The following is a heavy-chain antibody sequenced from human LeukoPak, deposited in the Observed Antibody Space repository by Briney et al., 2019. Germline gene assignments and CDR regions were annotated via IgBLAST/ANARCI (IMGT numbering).Heavy chain of an antibody. Sequence: GASVKVSCKVSGYTLTELSMHWVRQAPGQSLEWMGWINAGNGNTKYSQKFQGRVTITRDTSASTAYMELSSLRSEDTAVYYCAREAWGSSCSDYWGQGTLVTVS. CDR2: INAGNGNT. CDR3: AREAWGSSCSDY. CDR1: GYTLTELS. V-gene: IGHV1-3*01. J-gene: IGHJ4*02. D-gene: IGHD6-13*01.